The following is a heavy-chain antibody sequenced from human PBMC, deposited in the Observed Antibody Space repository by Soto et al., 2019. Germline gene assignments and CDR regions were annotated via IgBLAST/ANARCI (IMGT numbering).Heavy chain of an antibody. Sequence: SESLSLRCTSLGSSRSSYYWTWNRQPPGKGLEWIGYIYYSGSTNYIPSLKSRVTISVDTSKNQFSLKLSSVTAADTAVYYCARRVDYYDFWSGYYYGGPWFDPWGQGTLVTVSS. CDR1: GSSRSSYY. CDR2: IYYSGST. CDR3: ARRVDYYDFWSGYYYGGPWFDP. J-gene: IGHJ5*02. V-gene: IGHV4-59*01. D-gene: IGHD3-3*01.